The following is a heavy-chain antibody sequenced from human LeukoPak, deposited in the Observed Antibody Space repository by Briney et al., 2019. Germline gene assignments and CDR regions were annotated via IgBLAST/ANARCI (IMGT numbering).Heavy chain of an antibody. CDR2: IYTSGST. J-gene: IGHJ4*02. CDR1: GGSISSYY. Sequence: PSETLSLTCTVSGGSISSYYWSWIRQPAGKGLEWIGRIYTSGSTNYNPSLKSRVTMSVDTSKNQFSLKLSSVTAADTAVYYCARETLYCSSTSYYMYYFDYWGPGTLVTVSS. D-gene: IGHD2-2*02. V-gene: IGHV4-4*07. CDR3: ARETLYCSSTSYYMYYFDY.